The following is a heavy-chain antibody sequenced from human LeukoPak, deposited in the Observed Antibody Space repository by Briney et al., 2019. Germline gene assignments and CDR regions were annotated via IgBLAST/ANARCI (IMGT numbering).Heavy chain of an antibody. CDR1: GFTFSSYA. V-gene: IGHV3-23*01. D-gene: IGHD3-9*01. CDR3: AKGGRYFDWLFERNYFDY. J-gene: IGHJ4*02. CDR2: ISGSGGST. Sequence: GGSLRLSCAASGFTFSSYAMSWVRQAPGKGLEWVSAISGSGGSTYYADSVKGRFTISRGNSKNTLYLQMNSLRAEDTAVYYCAKGGRYFDWLFERNYFDYWGQGTLVTVSS.